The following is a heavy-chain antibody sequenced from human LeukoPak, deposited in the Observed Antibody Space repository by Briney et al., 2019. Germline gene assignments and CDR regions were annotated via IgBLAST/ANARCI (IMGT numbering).Heavy chain of an antibody. CDR1: GYTFTSYA. Sequence: ASVKVSCKASGYTFTSYAMHWVRQAPGQRLEWMGWINAGNGNTKYSQKFQGRVTITRDTSASTAYMELSSLRSEDTAVYYCARERSAVVGTIFDYWGQGTLVTVSS. CDR2: INAGNGNT. D-gene: IGHD6-19*01. V-gene: IGHV1-3*01. CDR3: ARERSAVVGTIFDY. J-gene: IGHJ4*02.